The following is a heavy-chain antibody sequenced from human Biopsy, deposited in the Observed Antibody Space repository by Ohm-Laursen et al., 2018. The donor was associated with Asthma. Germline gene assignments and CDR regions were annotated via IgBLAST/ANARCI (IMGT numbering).Heavy chain of an antibody. Sequence: TLSLTCSLSGGSGGSISSSSYYWGWIRQPPGKGLEWIGSIYYSGSTYYNPSLKSRVTIFVDTSKNQFFLKLSSVTAADMAVYYCARRITIFGVVAYFDYWGQGTLVTVSS. J-gene: IGHJ4*02. CDR1: GGSGGSISSSSYY. CDR2: IYYSGST. D-gene: IGHD3-3*01. CDR3: ARRITIFGVVAYFDY. V-gene: IGHV4-39*01.